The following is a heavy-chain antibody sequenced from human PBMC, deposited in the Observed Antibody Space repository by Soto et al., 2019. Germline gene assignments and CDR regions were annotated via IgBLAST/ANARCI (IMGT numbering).Heavy chain of an antibody. V-gene: IGHV3-33*01. D-gene: IGHD2-2*01. Sequence: QVQLVXSGGGVVQPGRSLRLSCTASGFSFGTYGMHWVRQAPGKGXXXXXXIWYDGSNEYYADSVKGRFTMSRDXXXNXXXXXXXXXXXXXXXLYYCARGANSPLWEPPAMFRFDYWGQGSLVTVXS. CDR3: ARGANSPLWEPPAMFRFDY. CDR2: IWYDGSNE. J-gene: IGHJ4*02. CDR1: GFSFGTYG.